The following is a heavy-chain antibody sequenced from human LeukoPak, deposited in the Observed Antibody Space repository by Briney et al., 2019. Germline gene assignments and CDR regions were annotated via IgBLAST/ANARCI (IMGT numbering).Heavy chain of an antibody. CDR3: AAAPRMITFGGVIAPQYFQH. Sequence: GASVKVSCKVSGYTLTELSMHWVRQAPGKGLEWMGGFDPEDGETIYAQKFQGRVTMTEDTSTDTAYMELSSLRSEDTAVYYCAAAPRMITFGGVIAPQYFQHWGQGTLVTVSS. J-gene: IGHJ1*01. CDR1: GYTLTELS. CDR2: FDPEDGET. V-gene: IGHV1-24*01. D-gene: IGHD3-16*02.